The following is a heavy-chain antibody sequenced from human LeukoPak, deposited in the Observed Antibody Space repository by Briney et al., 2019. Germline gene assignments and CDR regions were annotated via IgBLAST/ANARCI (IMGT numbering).Heavy chain of an antibody. D-gene: IGHD3-16*01. Sequence: ASVKVSCKPSGYSFTRNGLSRVRQAHAPGHELMAWIRANRGNTNYAQTFQDRVTLTTDTTTSTAYMELRSLRSDNTGVYFCARDVNYAFYYCGQGTLVTVSS. J-gene: IGHJ4*02. CDR2: IRANRGNT. CDR1: GYSFTRNG. V-gene: IGHV1-18*01. CDR3: ARDVNYAFYY.